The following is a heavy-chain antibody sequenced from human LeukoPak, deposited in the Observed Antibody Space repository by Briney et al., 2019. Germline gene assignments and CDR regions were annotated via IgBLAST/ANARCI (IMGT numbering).Heavy chain of an antibody. CDR3: AHITTVTCADY. CDR2: IYWDDDE. V-gene: IGHV2-5*02. D-gene: IGHD4-11*01. Sequence: SGPTLVKPTQTLTPTCTFSGFSLTTSGVGVGWIRQPPGKALEWLALIYWDDDERYSPSLKSRLTITKDTSKNQVVLTITNMDPVDTATYYCAHITTVTCADYWGQGTLVTVSS. J-gene: IGHJ4*02. CDR1: GFSLTTSGVG.